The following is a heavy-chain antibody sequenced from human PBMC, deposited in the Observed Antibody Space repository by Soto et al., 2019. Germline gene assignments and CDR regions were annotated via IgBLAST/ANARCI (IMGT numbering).Heavy chain of an antibody. J-gene: IGHJ2*01. D-gene: IGHD3-10*01. CDR1: GFTFSSYS. CDR2: ISSSSSTI. Sequence: PGGSLRLSCAASGFTFSSYSMNWVRQAPGKGLEWVSYISSSSSTIYYADSVKGRFTISRDNAKNSLYLQMNSLRAEDTAVYYCARDRTYYYGSGSYVSNWYFDLRGRGTLVTVSS. V-gene: IGHV3-48*01. CDR3: ARDRTYYYGSGSYVSNWYFDL.